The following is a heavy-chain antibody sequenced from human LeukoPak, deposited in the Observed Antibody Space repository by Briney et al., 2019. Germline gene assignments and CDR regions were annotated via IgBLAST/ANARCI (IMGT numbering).Heavy chain of an antibody. CDR3: ARGGGVWNNDY. J-gene: IGHJ4*02. CDR2: ISYDRSNK. CDR1: GVTFSSYG. Sequence: GGSLRLSCAASGVTFSSYGISWGRQAPGKGLEGGAVISYDRSNKYYADSVKGRFTISRDNSKNTLYLQMNSLRAEDTAVYYCARGGGVWNNDYWGQGTLVTVSS. V-gene: IGHV3-30*03. D-gene: IGHD3-10*01.